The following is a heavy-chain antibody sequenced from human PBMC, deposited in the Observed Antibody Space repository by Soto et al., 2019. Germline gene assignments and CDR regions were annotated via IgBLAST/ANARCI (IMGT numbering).Heavy chain of an antibody. CDR2: IKQDGSEK. CDR3: ARVPTPRDKLALFDY. CDR1: GFTFSSYW. D-gene: IGHD6-13*01. J-gene: IGHJ4*02. Sequence: GGSLRLSCAASGFTFSSYWMSWVRQAPGKGLEWVANIKQDGSEKYYVDSVKGRFTISRDNAKNSLYLQMNSLRAEDTAVYYCARVPTPRDKLALFDYWGQGTLVTVSS. V-gene: IGHV3-7*05.